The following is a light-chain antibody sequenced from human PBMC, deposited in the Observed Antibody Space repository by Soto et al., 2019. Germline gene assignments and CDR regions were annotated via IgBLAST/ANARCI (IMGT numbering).Light chain of an antibody. CDR3: SSYTSSNTWV. CDR1: SSGVGDYNY. CDR2: EVT. J-gene: IGLJ3*02. Sequence: QSVLTQPASVSGSPGQSITISCTGTSSGVGDYNYVSWYQQHPGKAPKLMIYEVTNRPSGVSNRFSGSKSGNTASLTISGLQAEDEADYYCSSYTSSNTWVFGGGTQLTVL. V-gene: IGLV2-14*01.